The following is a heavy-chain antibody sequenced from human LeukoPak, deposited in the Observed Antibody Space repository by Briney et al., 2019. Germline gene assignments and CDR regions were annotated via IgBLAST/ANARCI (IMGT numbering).Heavy chain of an antibody. CDR2: IYSGGNT. V-gene: IGHV3-66*01. Sequence: GGSMRLSCAASGFTVSSNYMSWVRQAPGKGLEWVSVIYSGGNTYYADYMKGRFTITRDNSKNTLYLQMNSLRAEDTAVYYCAREGYGDYSFDYWGQGTLVTVSS. J-gene: IGHJ4*02. CDR1: GFTVSSNY. D-gene: IGHD4-17*01. CDR3: AREGYGDYSFDY.